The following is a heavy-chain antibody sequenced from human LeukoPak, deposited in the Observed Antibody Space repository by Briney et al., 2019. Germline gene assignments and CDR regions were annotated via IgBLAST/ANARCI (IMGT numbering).Heavy chain of an antibody. CDR3: ARDYKFWSGYFSEMGTGDSEGMDV. J-gene: IGHJ6*02. V-gene: IGHV4-31*03. Sequence: SQTLSLTCTVSGCSISSGGYYWSSIRQHPGKSLERNANIYYSGSAYYNPSLNSRVTISVDTSKNQYSLKLSSVSAADTVVYYCARDYKFWSGYFSEMGTGDSEGMDVWGQGTTVTVSS. CDR2: IYYSGSA. CDR1: GCSISSGGYY. D-gene: IGHD3-3*01.